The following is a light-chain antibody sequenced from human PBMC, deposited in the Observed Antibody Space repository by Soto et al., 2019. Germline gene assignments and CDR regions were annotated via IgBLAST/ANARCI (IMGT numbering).Light chain of an antibody. Sequence: QSVLTQPPSVSGAPGQRVTISCTGSSSNIGAGYDVHWYQQLPGTAPKLLIYGNSNRPSGVPDRFSGSKSGTSASLAIPGLQVEDEADYSCQSYDSSLSGSVFGGGTKLTVL. V-gene: IGLV1-40*01. CDR1: SSNIGAGYD. CDR3: QSYDSSLSGSV. CDR2: GNS. J-gene: IGLJ3*02.